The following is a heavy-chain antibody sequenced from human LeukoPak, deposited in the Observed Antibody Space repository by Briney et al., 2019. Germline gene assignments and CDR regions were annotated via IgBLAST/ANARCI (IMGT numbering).Heavy chain of an antibody. J-gene: IGHJ4*02. CDR2: INPNSGGT. Sequence: ASVKVSCKASGYTFTGYYMHWVRQAPGQGLEWMGWINPNSGGTNYAQKFQGRVTMTRDTSISTAYMELSRLRSDDTAVYYCARGSIVLMVYASFDHWGQGTLVTVSS. CDR1: GYTFTGYY. V-gene: IGHV1-2*02. D-gene: IGHD2-8*01. CDR3: ARGSIVLMVYASFDH.